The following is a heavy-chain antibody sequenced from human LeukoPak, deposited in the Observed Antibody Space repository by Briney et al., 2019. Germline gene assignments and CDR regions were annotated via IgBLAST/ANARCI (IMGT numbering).Heavy chain of an antibody. Sequence: GGSLRLSCAASGFTFSSYCIHWVRQAPGKGLEWVSGINSDGSSISYADSVKGRFTISRDNSKNTLYLQMNILRDEDTDVYHCARGGYCSGGNCYSPYYFDYWGQGTLVTVSS. CDR2: INSDGSSI. J-gene: IGHJ4*02. V-gene: IGHV3-74*01. D-gene: IGHD2-15*01. CDR1: GFTFSSYC. CDR3: ARGGYCSGGNCYSPYYFDY.